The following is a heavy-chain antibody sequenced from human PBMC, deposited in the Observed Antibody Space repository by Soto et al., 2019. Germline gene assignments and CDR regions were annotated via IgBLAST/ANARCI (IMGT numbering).Heavy chain of an antibody. D-gene: IGHD2-2*01. J-gene: IGHJ4*02. CDR2: IMPLFGKP. V-gene: IGHV1-69*13. CDR1: GVSFSGYA. CDR3: ASASSTSWLYYFDY. Sequence: RASVKVSCKASGVSFSGYAFSWVRQAPGQGLEWMGGIMPLFGKPDHAQKFQGRVTITADESTSTTYMELSSLRSEDTALYFCASASSTSWLYYFDYWGQGTRVTVSS.